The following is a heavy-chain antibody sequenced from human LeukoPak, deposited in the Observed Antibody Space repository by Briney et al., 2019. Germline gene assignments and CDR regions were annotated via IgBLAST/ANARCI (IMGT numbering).Heavy chain of an antibody. D-gene: IGHD4-11*01. Sequence: PSETLSLTCTVSGGSISSYYWSWIRQPPGKGLEWIGYIYYSGSTNYNPSLKSRVTISVDTSKNQFSLKLSSVTAADTAVYYCAIHFYSNYFDYWGQGTLVTVSS. CDR3: AIHFYSNYFDY. CDR2: IYYSGST. CDR1: GGSISSYY. V-gene: IGHV4-59*01. J-gene: IGHJ4*02.